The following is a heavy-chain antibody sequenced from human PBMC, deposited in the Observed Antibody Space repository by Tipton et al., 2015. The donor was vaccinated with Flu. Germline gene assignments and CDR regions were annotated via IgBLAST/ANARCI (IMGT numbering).Heavy chain of an antibody. CDR2: IWYDGSNK. V-gene: IGHV3-33*01. D-gene: IGHD6-6*01. CDR3: ARAGIAARPDQYFMDV. J-gene: IGHJ6*02. Sequence: SLRLSCAASRFTFSNYGMHWVRQAPGKGLEWVAVIWYDGSNKYYAGSVKGRFTISRDSSKNTLYLLMNSLRAEDTGVYYCARAGIAARPDQYFMDVWGQGTTVTVSS. CDR1: RFTFSNYG.